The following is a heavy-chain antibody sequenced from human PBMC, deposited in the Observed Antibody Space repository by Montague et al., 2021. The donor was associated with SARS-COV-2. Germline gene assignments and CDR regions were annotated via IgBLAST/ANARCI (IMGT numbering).Heavy chain of an antibody. CDR2: IYYSGST. D-gene: IGHD6-19*01. J-gene: IGHJ3*02. CDR1: GGSISSYY. CDR3: ARGSGWMGNVFDI. V-gene: IGHV4-59*01. Sequence: SETLSLTCTVSGGSISSYYWSWIRQPPGKGLEWIGYIYYSGSTXXXPSXKSRVTISVDTSKNQFSLKLSSVTAADTAVYYCARGSGWMGNVFDIWGQGTMVTVSS.